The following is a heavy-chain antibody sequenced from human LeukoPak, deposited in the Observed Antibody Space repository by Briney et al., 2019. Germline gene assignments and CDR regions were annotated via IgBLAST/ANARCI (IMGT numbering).Heavy chain of an antibody. J-gene: IGHJ4*02. CDR3: ARAVAATSGRFSLGY. V-gene: IGHV4-4*02. CDR2: ISHSGNI. Sequence: PSETLSLTCAVSGDSISNSNWWSWVRLSPGKGLEWVGEISHSGNINYNPSLKSRVIISMDKSKNHFSLRLSSITAADTAVYYCARAVAATSGRFSLGYWGQGTLVTVSS. CDR1: GDSISNSNW. D-gene: IGHD6-19*01.